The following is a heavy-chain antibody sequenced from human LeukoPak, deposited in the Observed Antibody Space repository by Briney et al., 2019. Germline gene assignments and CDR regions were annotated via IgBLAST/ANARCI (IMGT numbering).Heavy chain of an antibody. Sequence: SETLSLTCTVSGVSIFGHYFNWIRQAPGKGLEWIGYIYSNGITSYNPSLRSRGTMSIATSRSQFSLRLTSVTAADTAIYYCARRAYYDTSGYSPASGYFDLWGRGTLVTVSS. CDR1: GVSIFGHY. CDR2: IYSNGIT. CDR3: ARRAYYDTSGYSPASGYFDL. J-gene: IGHJ2*01. V-gene: IGHV4-4*08. D-gene: IGHD3-22*01.